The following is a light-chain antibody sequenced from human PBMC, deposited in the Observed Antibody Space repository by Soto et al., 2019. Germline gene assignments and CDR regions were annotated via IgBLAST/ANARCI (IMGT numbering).Light chain of an antibody. CDR3: SSYTSSSKHV. Sequence: QSALTQPASVSGSPGQSITISCTGTSSDVGGYNYVSWYQQHPGKAPKLMIYDVSNRPSGVSNRFSGSKSGNTASLTISGLQAEDEADYYCSSYTSSSKHVFGTGNKLTVL. V-gene: IGLV2-14*01. CDR1: SSDVGGYNY. J-gene: IGLJ1*01. CDR2: DVS.